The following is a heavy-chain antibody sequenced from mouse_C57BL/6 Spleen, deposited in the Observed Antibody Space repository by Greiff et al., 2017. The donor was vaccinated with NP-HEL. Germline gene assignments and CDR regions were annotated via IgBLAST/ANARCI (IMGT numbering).Heavy chain of an antibody. CDR2: IDPETGGT. V-gene: IGHV1-15*01. CDR3: TRWGYYGSSYAMDY. CDR1: GYTFTDYE. J-gene: IGHJ4*01. Sequence: QVQLKESGAELVRPGASVTLSCKASGYTFTDYEMHWVKQTPVHGLEWIGAIDPETGGTAYNQKFKGKAILTADKSSSTAYMELRSLTSEDSAVYYCTRWGYYGSSYAMDYWGQGTSVTVSS. D-gene: IGHD1-1*01.